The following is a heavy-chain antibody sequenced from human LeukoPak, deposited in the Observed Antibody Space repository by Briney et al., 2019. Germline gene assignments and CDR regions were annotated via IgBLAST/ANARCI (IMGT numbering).Heavy chain of an antibody. CDR2: IYYSGST. CDR1: GVSISSYY. Sequence: PSETLSLTCTVSGVSISSYYWTWIRQPPGKGLEWIGYIYYSGSTNYNPSLKSRVTISVDTSKNQFSLKLSSVTAADTAVYYCARVGEGDSSGWYFVFDYWGQGTLVTVSS. CDR3: ARVGEGDSSGWYFVFDY. J-gene: IGHJ4*02. D-gene: IGHD6-19*01. V-gene: IGHV4-59*01.